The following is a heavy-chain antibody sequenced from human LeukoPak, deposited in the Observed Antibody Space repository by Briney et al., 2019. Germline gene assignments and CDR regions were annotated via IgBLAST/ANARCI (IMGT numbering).Heavy chain of an antibody. CDR2: SGST. Sequence: PSETLSLTCTVSGGSISSHYWSWLRQPPGRGLEWIGYSGSTNYNPSLKSRVTMSVDTSKNQFSLKLSSLTAEDMAVYYCARDFGYCGGDCYADYWGQGTLVTVSS. CDR3: ARDFGYCGGDCYADY. CDR1: GGSISSHY. J-gene: IGHJ4*02. V-gene: IGHV4-59*11. D-gene: IGHD2-21*02.